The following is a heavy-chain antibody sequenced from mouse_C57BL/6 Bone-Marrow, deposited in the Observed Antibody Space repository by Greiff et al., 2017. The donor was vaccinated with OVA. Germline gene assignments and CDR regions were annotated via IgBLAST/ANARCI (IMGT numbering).Heavy chain of an antibody. CDR2: IDPETGGT. CDR1: GYTFTDYE. Sequence: VQLQQSGAELVRPGASVTLSCKASGYTFTDYEMHWVKQTPVHGLEWIGAIDPETGGTDYNQKFKGKAILTADKSSSTAYMELRSLTSEDSAVYYCTRCYSNYYAMDYWGQGTSVTVSS. J-gene: IGHJ4*01. CDR3: TRCYSNYYAMDY. V-gene: IGHV1-15*01. D-gene: IGHD2-5*01.